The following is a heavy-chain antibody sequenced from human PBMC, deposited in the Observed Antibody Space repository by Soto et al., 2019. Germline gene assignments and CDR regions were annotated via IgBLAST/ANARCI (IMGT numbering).Heavy chain of an antibody. CDR2: IIPILGIA. CDR1: GGTFSSYT. J-gene: IGHJ4*02. V-gene: IGHV1-69*08. D-gene: IGHD1-26*01. CDR3: AREVAERATPDY. Sequence: QVQLVQSGAEVKKPGSSVKVSCKASGGTFSSYTISWVRQAPGQGLEWMGRIIPILGIANYAQKFQGRVTITADKSTSTAYMELSSLRSEDTAVYYCAREVAERATPDYWGQGTLVTVSS.